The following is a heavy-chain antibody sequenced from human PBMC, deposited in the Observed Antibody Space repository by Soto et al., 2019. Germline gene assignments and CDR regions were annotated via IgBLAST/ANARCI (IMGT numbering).Heavy chain of an antibody. D-gene: IGHD2-15*01. CDR3: ARAPVYGGNGWLDP. V-gene: IGHV1-8*01. J-gene: IGHJ5*02. CDR2: MNTNSGNT. Sequence: QVQLVQSGAEVKRPGASVMVSCRATGYTFKNYDINWVRQATGQGLEWMGRMNTNSGNTGYAKKFQGRVTMTRNTSISTASLERSSLRSEDTAVYYCARAPVYGGNGWLDPWGQGTLVTVSS. CDR1: GYTFKNYD.